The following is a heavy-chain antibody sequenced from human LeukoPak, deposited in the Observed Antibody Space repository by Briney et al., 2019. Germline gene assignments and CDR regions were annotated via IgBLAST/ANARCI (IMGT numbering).Heavy chain of an antibody. D-gene: IGHD4-11*01. Sequence: GGSLRLSCAVSGFTFSAYAMSWVRQAPGKGLEWVGRIKSKTDGGTTDCAAPVKGRFTISRDDSKNTLFLQMNSLKTEDTAVYYCATLDYPGGWGQGTLVIVSS. CDR3: ATLDYPGG. V-gene: IGHV3-15*01. CDR2: IKSKTDGGTT. J-gene: IGHJ4*02. CDR1: GFTFSAYA.